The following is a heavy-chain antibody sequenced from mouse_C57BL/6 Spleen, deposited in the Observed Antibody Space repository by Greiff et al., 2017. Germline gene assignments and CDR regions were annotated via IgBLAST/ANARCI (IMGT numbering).Heavy chain of an antibody. CDR3: ASYYCSSYESYFDY. Sequence: VQLQQSVAELVRPGASVKLSCTASGFNIKNTYMHWVKQRPEQGLEWIGWIDPANGNTKYAPKFQGKATITADTSSNTAYLQLSSLTSEDTAIYYCASYYCSSYESYFDYWGQGTTLTVSS. CDR2: IDPANGNT. CDR1: GFNIKNTY. J-gene: IGHJ2*01. V-gene: IGHV14-3*01. D-gene: IGHD1-1*01.